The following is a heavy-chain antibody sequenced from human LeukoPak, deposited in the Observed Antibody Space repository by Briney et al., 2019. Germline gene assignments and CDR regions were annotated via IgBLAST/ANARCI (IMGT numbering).Heavy chain of an antibody. Sequence: TSVKVSCKASGFTFTSSAMQWVRQARGQRLEWIGWIVVGSGNTNYAQKFQGRVTITADESTSTAYMELSSLRSEDTAVYYCASSYYYDSSGYYRYWGQGTLVTVSS. J-gene: IGHJ4*02. CDR2: IVVGSGNT. D-gene: IGHD3-22*01. V-gene: IGHV1-58*02. CDR1: GFTFTSSA. CDR3: ASSYYYDSSGYYRY.